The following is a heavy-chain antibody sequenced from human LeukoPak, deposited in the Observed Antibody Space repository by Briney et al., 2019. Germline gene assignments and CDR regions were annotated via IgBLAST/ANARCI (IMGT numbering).Heavy chain of an antibody. D-gene: IGHD1-1*01. Sequence: PGGSLRLSCAASGFTFSSYAMSWVRQAPGKGLEWVSAISGSGGSTYYADSVKGRFTISRDNSKNTLYLQMNSLRAEDTAVYYCAKAPNWNDGPLYYFDYRGQGTLVTVSS. CDR2: ISGSGGST. V-gene: IGHV3-23*01. CDR1: GFTFSSYA. CDR3: AKAPNWNDGPLYYFDY. J-gene: IGHJ4*02.